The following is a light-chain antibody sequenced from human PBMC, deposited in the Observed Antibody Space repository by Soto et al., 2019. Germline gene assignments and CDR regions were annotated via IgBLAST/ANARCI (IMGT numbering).Light chain of an antibody. V-gene: IGLV8-61*01. CDR3: ALFMGNGISV. J-gene: IGLJ1*01. Sequence: QTVVTQESSFSVSPGGTVTITCGLISGSVSTAHNPNWYQQTPGQAPRTLIYSTSTRSFGVPDRFSGSILGNKAALTITGAQADDESDYYCALFMGNGISVFGTGTKLTVL. CDR1: SGSVSTAHN. CDR2: STS.